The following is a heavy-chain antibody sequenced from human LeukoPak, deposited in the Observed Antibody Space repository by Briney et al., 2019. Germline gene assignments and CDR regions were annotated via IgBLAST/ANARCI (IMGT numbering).Heavy chain of an antibody. V-gene: IGHV3-48*03. Sequence: GGSLRLSCAASGFTFSRYEMNWVRQAPGKGLEWVSYISSSGSTIYYADSVKGRFTISRDNAKNSLYLRMNSLRAEDTAVYYCARDPLPYYDILTGYYSQPHYFDYWGQGTLVTVSS. CDR2: ISSSGSTI. D-gene: IGHD3-9*01. J-gene: IGHJ4*02. CDR1: GFTFSRYE. CDR3: ARDPLPYYDILTGYYSQPHYFDY.